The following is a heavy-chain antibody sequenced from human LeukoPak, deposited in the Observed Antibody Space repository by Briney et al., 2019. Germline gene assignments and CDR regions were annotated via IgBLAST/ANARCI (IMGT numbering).Heavy chain of an antibody. CDR1: GGSISSSSYY. V-gene: IGHV4-39*07. D-gene: IGHD3-10*01. J-gene: IGHJ5*02. CDR3: GRGPKVTRGVTNWFDP. Sequence: PSETLSLTCTVSGGSISSSSYYWGWIRQPPGKGLEWIGEINHSGSTNYNPSLKSRVTISVNTPKNQLSLNLSSVTAADTAVYYCGRGPKVTRGVTNWFDPWGQGTLVTVSS. CDR2: INHSGST.